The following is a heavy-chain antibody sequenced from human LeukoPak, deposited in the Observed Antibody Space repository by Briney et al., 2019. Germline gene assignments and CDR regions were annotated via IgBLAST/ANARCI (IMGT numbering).Heavy chain of an antibody. Sequence: SVKVSCKASGGTFSSYAISWVRQAPGQGLEWMGRIIPILGIANYAQKFQGRVTITADKSTSTAYMELSSLRSEDTAVYYCALAGGELLSLRYYFDYWGQGTLVTVSS. J-gene: IGHJ4*02. CDR3: ALAGGELLSLRYYFDY. CDR1: GGTFSSYA. D-gene: IGHD1-26*01. V-gene: IGHV1-69*04. CDR2: IIPILGIA.